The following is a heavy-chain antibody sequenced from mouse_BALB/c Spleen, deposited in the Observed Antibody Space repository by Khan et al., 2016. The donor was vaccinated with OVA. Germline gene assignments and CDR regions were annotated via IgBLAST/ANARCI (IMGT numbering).Heavy chain of an antibody. Sequence: QVQLQQSGAELAKPGASVKMSCKASGYTFINYWILWVKQRPGQGLEWIGYINPSTAYTEYNQNFKDKATLTADKSSRPAYMQLSSLTSEDSAVYYCARRGRRWDFDYWGQGTTLTVSS. V-gene: IGHV1-7*01. D-gene: IGHD1-1*01. J-gene: IGHJ2*01. CDR2: INPSTAYT. CDR1: GYTFINYW. CDR3: ARRGRRWDFDY.